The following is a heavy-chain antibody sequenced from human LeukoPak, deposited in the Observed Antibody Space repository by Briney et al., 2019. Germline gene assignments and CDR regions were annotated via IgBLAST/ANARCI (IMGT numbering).Heavy chain of an antibody. D-gene: IGHD2-15*01. CDR2: ISYDGSTK. CDR1: GFTFSSYA. V-gene: IGHV3-30-3*01. Sequence: GRSLRLSCAASGFTFSSYAMHWVRQAPGKGLEGVAVISYDGSTKYYADSVKGRFTISRDNSKNTLYLQMNSLRAEDTAVYYCAREPRCSGGSCYSYYYYGMDVWGQGTTVTVSS. J-gene: IGHJ6*02. CDR3: AREPRCSGGSCYSYYYYGMDV.